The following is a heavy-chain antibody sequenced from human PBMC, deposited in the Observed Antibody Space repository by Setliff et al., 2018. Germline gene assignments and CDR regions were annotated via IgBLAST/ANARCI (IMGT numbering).Heavy chain of an antibody. CDR3: ARGRNIAARLLDS. D-gene: IGHD6-6*01. CDR2: INHRGST. CDR1: GGTFSDYH. V-gene: IGHV4-34*01. Sequence: PSETLSLTCAAYGGTFSDYHWTWIRQSPEKGLEWIGEINHRGSTNYNPSLKSRVTISIDTSKDQFSLKLISMTAADTAVYYCARGRNIAARLLDSCGQGTLVTVSS. J-gene: IGHJ4*02.